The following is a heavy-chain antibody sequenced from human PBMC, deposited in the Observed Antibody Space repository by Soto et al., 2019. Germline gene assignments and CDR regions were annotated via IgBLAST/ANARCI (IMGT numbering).Heavy chain of an antibody. CDR3: ARDKITGLFDY. J-gene: IGHJ4*02. V-gene: IGHV4-30-2*01. CDR1: GGSISIGGYS. D-gene: IGHD2-8*02. CDR2: IYHSGST. Sequence: PSDTLSLTCAVSGGSISIGGYSWTWILQPPGKGLEWIGYIYHSGSTYYNPSLKSRVTISVDRSKNQFSLKLSSVTAADTAVYYCARDKITGLFDYWGQGTLVTGSS.